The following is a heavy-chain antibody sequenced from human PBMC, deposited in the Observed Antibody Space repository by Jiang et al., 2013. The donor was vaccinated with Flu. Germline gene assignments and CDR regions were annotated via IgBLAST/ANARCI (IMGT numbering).Heavy chain of an antibody. V-gene: IGHV5-10-1*01. D-gene: IGHD3-22*01. CDR3: ARRSSGYQGRAFDI. Sequence: PSFQGHVTISADKSISTAYLQWSSLKASDTAMYYCARRSSGYQGRAFDIWGQGTMVTVSS. J-gene: IGHJ3*02.